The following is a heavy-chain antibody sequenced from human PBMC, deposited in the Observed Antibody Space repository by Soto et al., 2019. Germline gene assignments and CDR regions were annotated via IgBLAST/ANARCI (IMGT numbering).Heavy chain of an antibody. CDR1: GDAISSVEYY. CDR3: ARSDLVRVIKSYGVVSEAPDI. Sequence: TLSLTRTVSGDAISSVEYYWSWIRQPPGRGLEWIGYIYYDGRTSYNPSLRSRAFISIDTSKNHFSLRLNDVTAADTAVYYCARSDLVRVIKSYGVVSEAPDIWGQGTKVTVSS. J-gene: IGHJ3*02. D-gene: IGHD3-3*01. CDR2: IYYDGRT. V-gene: IGHV4-30-4*01.